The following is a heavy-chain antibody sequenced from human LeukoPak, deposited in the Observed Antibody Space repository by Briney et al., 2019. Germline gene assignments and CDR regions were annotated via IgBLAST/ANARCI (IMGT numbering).Heavy chain of an antibody. V-gene: IGHV4-34*01. CDR3: ARGRSYGFDFDS. Sequence: SETLSLTCAVYGGSFSGFWSWIRQPPGEGLEWIGQVHYRGSTNYSPSLKSRITISVDTSKNQFSLRLTSVTAADTAVYYCARGRSYGFDFDSWGPGTLVIVSS. CDR2: VHYRGST. J-gene: IGHJ4*02. D-gene: IGHD5-18*01. CDR1: GGSFSGF.